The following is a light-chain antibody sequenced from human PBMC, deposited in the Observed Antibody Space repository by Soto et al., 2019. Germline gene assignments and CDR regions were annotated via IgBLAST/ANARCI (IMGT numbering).Light chain of an antibody. CDR1: QRVDGY. CDR3: LQDINYPWP. V-gene: IGKV1-6*01. Sequence: IQVTQSPSSLSASVGDSVTLSCQTSQRVDGYIHWYQQKPGKPPKVLIYGASNLQSGVPPRFSGSGSGTDFTLAISSLQPEDSATYYCLQDINYPWPFGQGTMV. J-gene: IGKJ1*01. CDR2: GAS.